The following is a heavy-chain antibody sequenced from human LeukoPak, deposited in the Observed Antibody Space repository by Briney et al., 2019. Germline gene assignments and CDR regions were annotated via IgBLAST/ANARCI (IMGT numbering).Heavy chain of an antibody. D-gene: IGHD3-3*01. CDR2: IKQDGSEK. CDR3: ARVDSDDFWSGYYIGNWFDP. Sequence: GGSLRLSCAASGFTLSSYWMSWVRQAPGKGLEWVANIKQDGSEKYYVDSVKGRFTISRDNAKNSLYLQMNSLRAEDTAVYYCARVDSDDFWSGYYIGNWFDPWGQGTLVTVSS. CDR1: GFTLSSYW. J-gene: IGHJ5*02. V-gene: IGHV3-7*01.